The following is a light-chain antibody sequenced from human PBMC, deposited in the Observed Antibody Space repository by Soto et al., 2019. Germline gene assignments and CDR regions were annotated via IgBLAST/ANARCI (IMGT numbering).Light chain of an antibody. CDR3: QQYNSYSSFT. J-gene: IGKJ2*01. CDR2: DAS. V-gene: IGKV1-5*01. Sequence: DIQMTQSPSTLSASVGDRVTITCRASQSISSWLAWYQQKPGKAPKVLIYDASSLESGVPSRFSGSGSETEVTLTISSLQPDDFATYYCQQYNSYSSFTFGQGTKLEIK. CDR1: QSISSW.